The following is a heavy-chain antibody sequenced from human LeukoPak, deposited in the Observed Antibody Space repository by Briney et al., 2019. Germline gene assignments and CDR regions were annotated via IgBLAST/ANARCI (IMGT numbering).Heavy chain of an antibody. Sequence: PSETLSLTCTVSGGSISSSSYYWGWIRQPPGKGLEWIGSIYYSGSTYYNPSLKSRVTISVDTSKNQFSLKLSSVTAADTAVYYCARVWRWLQPYYFDYWGQGTLVTVSS. CDR3: ARVWRWLQPYYFDY. J-gene: IGHJ4*02. CDR2: IYYSGST. D-gene: IGHD5-24*01. V-gene: IGHV4-39*07. CDR1: GGSISSSSYY.